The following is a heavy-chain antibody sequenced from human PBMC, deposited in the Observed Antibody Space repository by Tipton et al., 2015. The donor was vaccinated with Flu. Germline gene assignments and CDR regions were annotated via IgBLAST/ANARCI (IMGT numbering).Heavy chain of an antibody. D-gene: IGHD1-1*01. CDR1: GYIFTGYY. Sequence: QLVQSGAEVKKPGASGKVSCKASGYIFTGYYMHWVRQAPGQGLEWLGRINPNTGDTDFAQKFQGRVSLTRDTSIGTAYLELTRLTPDETAVYYCTRDLLWKSYAVDVWGQGTTVTVPS. J-gene: IGHJ6*02. V-gene: IGHV1-2*06. CDR3: TRDLLWKSYAVDV. CDR2: INPNTGDT.